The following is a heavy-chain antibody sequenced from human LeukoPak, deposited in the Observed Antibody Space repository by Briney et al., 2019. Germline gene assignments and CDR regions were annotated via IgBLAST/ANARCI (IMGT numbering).Heavy chain of an antibody. CDR2: IGTAGDT. J-gene: IGHJ5*02. CDR3: ARGASYYGSGSYYTSWFDP. D-gene: IGHD3-10*01. V-gene: IGHV3-13*01. Sequence: PGGSLRLSCAASGFTFSSYDMHWVRQATGKGLEWVSAIGTAGDTYYPGSVKGRFTIYRENAKNSLYLQMNSLRAGDTAVYYCARGASYYGSGSYYTSWFDPWGQGTLVTVSS. CDR1: GFTFSSYD.